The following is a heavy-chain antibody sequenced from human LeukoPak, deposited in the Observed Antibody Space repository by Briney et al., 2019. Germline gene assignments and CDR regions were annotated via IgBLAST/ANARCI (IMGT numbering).Heavy chain of an antibody. CDR2: ISSCGSTI. D-gene: IGHD3-10*01. V-gene: IGHV3-11*04. Sequence: PGGSLRLSCAASGFTFSDYYMNWIRQAPGKGLEWVSYISSCGSTIYYADSVKGRFTISRDNAKNSLYLQKNSLRAEDTAVYYCARGITMFRGVFDYWGQGTLVTVSS. CDR3: ARGITMFRGVFDY. J-gene: IGHJ4*02. CDR1: GFTFSDYY.